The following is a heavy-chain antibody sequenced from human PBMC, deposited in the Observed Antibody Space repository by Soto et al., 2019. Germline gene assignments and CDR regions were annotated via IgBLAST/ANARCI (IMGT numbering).Heavy chain of an antibody. J-gene: IGHJ4*02. CDR1: GFTFSSYG. D-gene: IGHD2-15*01. CDR3: AKDGLRYCSGGSCYSDY. V-gene: IGHV3-30*18. Sequence: QVPLVESGGGVVQPGRSLRLSCAASGFTFSSYGMHWVRQAPGKGLEWVAVISYDGSNKYYADSVKGRFTISRDNSKNTLYLQMNSLRAEDTAVYYCAKDGLRYCSGGSCYSDYWGQGTLVTVSS. CDR2: ISYDGSNK.